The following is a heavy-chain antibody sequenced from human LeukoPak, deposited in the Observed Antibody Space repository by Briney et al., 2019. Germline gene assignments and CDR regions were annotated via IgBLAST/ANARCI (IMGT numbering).Heavy chain of an antibody. J-gene: IGHJ4*02. CDR3: ARKLVVPAAPFDY. Sequence: GGSLRLSCAASGFTFDDYGMNWVRQAPGKGLEWVSYISSSGSTIYYADSVKGRFTISRDNAQNSLYLQMNSLRAEDTAVYYCARKLVVPAAPFDYWGQGTLVTVSS. CDR2: ISSSGSTI. D-gene: IGHD2-2*01. CDR1: GFTFDDYG. V-gene: IGHV3-48*03.